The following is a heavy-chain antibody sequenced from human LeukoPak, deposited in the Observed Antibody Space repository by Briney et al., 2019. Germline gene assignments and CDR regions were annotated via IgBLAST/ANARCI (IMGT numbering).Heavy chain of an antibody. CDR3: ARTAYGSGSYFFDY. J-gene: IGHJ4*02. Sequence: GGSLRLSCAASGFTFSSYGMSWVRQAPGKGLEWVSAISGSGGSTYYADSVKGRFTISRDNSKNTLYLQMNSLRAEDTAVYYCARTAYGSGSYFFDYWGQGTLVTVSS. D-gene: IGHD3-10*01. V-gene: IGHV3-23*01. CDR1: GFTFSSYG. CDR2: ISGSGGST.